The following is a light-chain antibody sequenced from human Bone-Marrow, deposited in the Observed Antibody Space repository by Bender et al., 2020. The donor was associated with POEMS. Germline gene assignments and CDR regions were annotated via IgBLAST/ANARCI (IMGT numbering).Light chain of an antibody. CDR1: SSDVGTYNL. CDR3: CSYAGSSTFL. J-gene: IGLJ2*01. Sequence: QSALTQPPSASGSPGQSVTFSCTGTSSDVGTYNLVSWYQQHPGKAPKLLIYEVTKRPSGVPDRFSGSKSGNTASLRISGLQAADEADYYCCSYAGSSTFLCGGGTKLTVL. V-gene: IGLV2-8*01. CDR2: EVT.